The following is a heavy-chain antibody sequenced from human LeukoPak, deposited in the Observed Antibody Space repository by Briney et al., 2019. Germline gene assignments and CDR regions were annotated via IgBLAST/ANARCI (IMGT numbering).Heavy chain of an antibody. CDR3: AKDFGYGDCFDY. V-gene: IGHV3-30*18. D-gene: IGHD4-17*01. J-gene: IGHJ4*02. Sequence: GGSLRLSCVAPGFTFSNYGLHWVRQAPGKGLEWVVFMSYDGTHKYYSDSVRGRFTISRDNSKNTLLLQMNSLRSEDTAVYFCAKDFGYGDCFDYWGQGTLVTVSS. CDR2: MSYDGTHK. CDR1: GFTFSNYG.